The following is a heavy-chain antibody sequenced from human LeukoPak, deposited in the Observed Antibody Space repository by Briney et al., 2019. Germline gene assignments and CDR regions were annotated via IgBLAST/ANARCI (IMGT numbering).Heavy chain of an antibody. J-gene: IGHJ6*02. V-gene: IGHV1-69*13. CDR1: GGTFSSYA. D-gene: IGHD6-25*01. CDR2: IIPIFGTA. Sequence: ASVKVSCKASGGTFSSYAISWVRQAPGQGLEWMGGIIPIFGTANYAQKFQGRVTITADESTSTAYMELSSLRSEDTAVYYCARSSRGHFHYYYYGMDVWGQGTTVTVSS. CDR3: ARSSRGHFHYYYYGMDV.